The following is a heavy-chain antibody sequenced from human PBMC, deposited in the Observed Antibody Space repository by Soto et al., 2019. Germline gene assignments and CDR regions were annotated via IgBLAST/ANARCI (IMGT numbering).Heavy chain of an antibody. D-gene: IGHD3-16*01. V-gene: IGHV3-13*01. CDR2: IGTAGDT. CDR1: GFTFSSYD. Sequence: GGSLRLSCAASGFTFSSYDMHLVRQAPGKGLEWVSAIGTAGDTYYPGSVKGRFTISRENAKNSLYLQMNSLRAGDTAVYYCARGFYDYIWGSSWFDPWGQGTLVTVSS. J-gene: IGHJ5*02. CDR3: ARGFYDYIWGSSWFDP.